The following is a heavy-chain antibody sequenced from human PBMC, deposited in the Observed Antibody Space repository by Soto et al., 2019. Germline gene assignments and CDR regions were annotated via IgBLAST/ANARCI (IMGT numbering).Heavy chain of an antibody. Sequence: GASVKISCKASGGTFSSYAISWVRQAPGQGLEWMGGIIPIFGTANYAQKFQGRVTITADESTSTAYMELSSLRSEDTAVYYCARDNSYYYDSSGYLTPDYWGQGTLVTVSS. V-gene: IGHV1-69*13. CDR2: IIPIFGTA. D-gene: IGHD3-22*01. CDR1: GGTFSSYA. CDR3: ARDNSYYYDSSGYLTPDY. J-gene: IGHJ4*02.